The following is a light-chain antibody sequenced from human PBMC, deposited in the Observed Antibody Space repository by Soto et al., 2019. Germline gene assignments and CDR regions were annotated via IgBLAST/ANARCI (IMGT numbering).Light chain of an antibody. Sequence: EIVLTQSPGTLSLSPGERATLSCRASQRVIYDYLAWYQQKPGQAPRLLIYAASNRATGVPGRFTGSGSGTDFTLTISRLEPEDFAVYYCQQRGKWPSTFGPGTKVEMK. V-gene: IGKV3D-20*02. J-gene: IGKJ2*02. CDR3: QQRGKWPST. CDR1: QRVIYDY. CDR2: AAS.